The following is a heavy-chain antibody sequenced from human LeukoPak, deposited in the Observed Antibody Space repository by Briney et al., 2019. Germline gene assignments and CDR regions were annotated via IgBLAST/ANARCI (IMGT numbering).Heavy chain of an antibody. CDR1: GGSFSGYY. CDR3: ARAPGYDYVWGSYRYTHDYFDY. D-gene: IGHD3-16*02. J-gene: IGHJ4*02. V-gene: IGHV4-31*11. Sequence: SETLSLTCAVYGGSFSGYYWSWIRQHPGKGLEWIGYIYYSGSTYYNPSLKSRVTISVDTSKNQFSLKLSSVTAADTAVYYCARAPGYDYVWGSYRYTHDYFDYWGQGTLVTVSS. CDR2: IYYSGST.